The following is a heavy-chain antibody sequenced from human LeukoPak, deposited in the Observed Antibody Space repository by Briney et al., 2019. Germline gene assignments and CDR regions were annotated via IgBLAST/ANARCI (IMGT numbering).Heavy chain of an antibody. Sequence: GASVKVSCKASGYTFTGYYMHWVRQAPGQGLEWMGIINPSGGSTSYAQKFQGRVTMTRDTSTSTVYMELSSLRSEDTAVYYCASLIAAAGRRGAFDIWGQGTMVTVSS. CDR2: INPSGGST. J-gene: IGHJ3*02. CDR3: ASLIAAAGRRGAFDI. CDR1: GYTFTGYY. D-gene: IGHD6-13*01. V-gene: IGHV1-46*01.